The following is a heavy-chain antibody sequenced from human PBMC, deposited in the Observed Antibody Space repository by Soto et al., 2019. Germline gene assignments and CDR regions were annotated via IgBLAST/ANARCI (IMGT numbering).Heavy chain of an antibody. D-gene: IGHD6-6*01. CDR1: GGSISSSSYY. V-gene: IGHV4-39*01. CDR2: IYYSGST. CDR3: ARHGIAAPPGGY. J-gene: IGHJ4*02. Sequence: QLQLQESGPGLVKPSETLSLTCTVSGGSISSSSYYWGWIRQPPGKGLEWIGSIYYSGSTYYNPSLKSRVTISVDTSKNQFSLKLSSVTAADTAVYYCARHGIAAPPGGYWGQGTLVTVSS.